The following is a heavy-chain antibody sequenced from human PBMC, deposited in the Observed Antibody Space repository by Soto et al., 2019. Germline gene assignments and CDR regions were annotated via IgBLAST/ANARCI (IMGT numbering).Heavy chain of an antibody. V-gene: IGHV4-59*01. CDR3: EKLGVYDSRGCSGDS. D-gene: IGHD3-22*01. J-gene: IGHJ4*02. Sequence: KGLEWIGYIYYSGSTNYNPSLKSRVTISVDTSKNQFSLKLSSVTAADTAVYYCEKLGVYDSRGCSGDSWGQAILVT. CDR2: IYYSGST.